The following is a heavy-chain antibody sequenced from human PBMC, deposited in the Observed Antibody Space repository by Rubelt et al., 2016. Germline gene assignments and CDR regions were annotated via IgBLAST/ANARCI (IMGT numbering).Heavy chain of an antibody. D-gene: IGHD5-18*01. CDR3: ARVLIRLWLSYYYGMDV. CDR2: ISYDGSNK. V-gene: IGHV3-30*04. Sequence: GKGLEWVAVISYDGSNKYYADSVKGRFTISRDTSKNTLYLQMNSLRAEETAVYYCARVLIRLWLSYYYGMDVWGQGTTVTVSS. J-gene: IGHJ6*02.